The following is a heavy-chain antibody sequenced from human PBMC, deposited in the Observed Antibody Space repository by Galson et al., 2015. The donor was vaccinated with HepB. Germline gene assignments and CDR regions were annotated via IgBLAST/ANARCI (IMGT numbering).Heavy chain of an antibody. CDR1: GFTLSSYS. V-gene: IGHV3-48*01. Sequence: SLRLSCAASGFTLSSYSMDWVRQAPGKGLEWLSYISGFSDPIYYADSVRGRFTISRDNARSPVYLQMNSLRVEDTGVYYCARGWLQNSFELWGQGTVVTVSS. CDR3: ARGWLQNSFEL. J-gene: IGHJ3*01. CDR2: ISGFSDPI. D-gene: IGHD5-24*01.